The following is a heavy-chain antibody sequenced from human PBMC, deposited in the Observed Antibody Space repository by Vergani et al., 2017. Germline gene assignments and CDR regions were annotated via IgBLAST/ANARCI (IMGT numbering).Heavy chain of an antibody. Sequence: QVQLQESGPGLVKPSQTLSLTCTVSGGSISSGGYYWSWIRQHPGKGLEWIGYIYYSGSTNYNPSLKSRVTISVDTSKNQFSLKLSSVTAADTAVYYCARETVTRENDAFDIWGQGTMVTVSS. V-gene: IGHV4-31*03. CDR1: GGSISSGGYY. J-gene: IGHJ3*02. CDR2: IYYSGST. CDR3: ARETVTRENDAFDI. D-gene: IGHD4-17*01.